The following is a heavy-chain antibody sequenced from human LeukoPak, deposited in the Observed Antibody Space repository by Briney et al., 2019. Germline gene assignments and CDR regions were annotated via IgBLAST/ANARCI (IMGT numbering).Heavy chain of an antibody. CDR2: IYYSVRT. D-gene: IGHD5-24*01. J-gene: IGHJ6*03. Sequence: SETLSLTCSVSGASISSHFWSWIRQPPGKGLEWIGYIYYSVRTDYNPSLKSRVTISVDMPNNQFSLKMSSVTAADTAVYYCARTGDGYNYYNYYYMDVWGKGTTVTVTS. CDR1: GASISSHF. CDR3: ARTGDGYNYYNYYYMDV. V-gene: IGHV4-59*11.